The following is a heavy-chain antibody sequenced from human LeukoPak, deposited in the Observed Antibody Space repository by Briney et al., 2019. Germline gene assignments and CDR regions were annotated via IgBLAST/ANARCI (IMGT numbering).Heavy chain of an antibody. Sequence: GGSLRLSCAASGFTFCSYAMHWVRQAPGKGLEWVAVISYDGSNKYYADSVKGRFTISRDNSKNTLYLQMNSLRAEDTAAYYCAREEWFGEANWFDPWGQGTLVTVSS. D-gene: IGHD3-10*01. CDR3: AREEWFGEANWFDP. CDR2: ISYDGSNK. CDR1: GFTFCSYA. V-gene: IGHV3-30*04. J-gene: IGHJ5*02.